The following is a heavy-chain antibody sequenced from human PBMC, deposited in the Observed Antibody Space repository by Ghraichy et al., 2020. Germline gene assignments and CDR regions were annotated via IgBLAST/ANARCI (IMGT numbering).Heavy chain of an antibody. V-gene: IGHV4-59*01. Sequence: SETLSLTCTVSGGSISDYYWSWIRQPPGKGLEWVGYIYYSGGTYYNPSLEGRVTISVDTSKNQFSLKLSSVTAADTAVYYCVRYSGYDLSFDYWGQGTLVTVSS. J-gene: IGHJ4*02. CDR3: VRYSGYDLSFDY. CDR2: IYYSGGT. D-gene: IGHD5-12*01. CDR1: GGSISDYY.